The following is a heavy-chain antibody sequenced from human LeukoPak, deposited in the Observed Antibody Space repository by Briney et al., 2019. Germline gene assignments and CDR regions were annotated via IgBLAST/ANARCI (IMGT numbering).Heavy chain of an antibody. J-gene: IGHJ4*02. CDR1: GFTFSSYA. V-gene: IGHV3-23*01. CDR3: AKDSLPGIAVAGDYFDY. CDR2: ISGSGGST. D-gene: IGHD6-19*01. Sequence: GGSLRLSCAASGFTFSSYAMSWVRQAPGKGLEWVSAISGSGGSTYYADSVKGRFTISRDNSKNTLYLQMNSLRAEDTAVYYCAKDSLPGIAVAGDYFDYWGQGTLVTVSS.